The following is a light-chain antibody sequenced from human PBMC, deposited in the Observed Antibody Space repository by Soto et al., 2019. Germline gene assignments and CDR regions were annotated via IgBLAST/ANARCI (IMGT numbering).Light chain of an antibody. J-gene: IGLJ2*01. Sequence: QSVLTQTPSASGTPGQRVNISCSGSSSNIGSNNVNWYQQLPGTAPKLLIYSNNQRPSGVPDRFSGSESGTSASLAISGLQSEDEADYYCEAWDDSLNGVVFGGGTKVTVL. CDR2: SNN. V-gene: IGLV1-44*01. CDR3: EAWDDSLNGVV. CDR1: SSNIGSNN.